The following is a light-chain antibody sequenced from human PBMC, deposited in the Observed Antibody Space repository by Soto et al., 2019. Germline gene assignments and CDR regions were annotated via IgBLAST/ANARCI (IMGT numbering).Light chain of an antibody. CDR2: DVS. J-gene: IGLJ1*01. Sequence: QSALTQPASVSGSPGQSITISCTGTSSDVGAYNYVSWYQQHPGKVPKLMIYDVSDRPSGVSNRFSGSKSGNTASLTISGLQAEDEADDYCSSFTMSNSYVFGTGTKVTVL. CDR3: SSFTMSNSYV. V-gene: IGLV2-14*03. CDR1: SSDVGAYNY.